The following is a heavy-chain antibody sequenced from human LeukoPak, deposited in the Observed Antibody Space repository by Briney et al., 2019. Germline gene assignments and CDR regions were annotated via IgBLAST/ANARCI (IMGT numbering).Heavy chain of an antibody. CDR3: ARAGSSGHWFDP. V-gene: IGHV3-11*05. D-gene: IGHD6-19*01. CDR2: ISSSSSYT. J-gene: IGHJ5*02. CDR1: GFTFSDYY. Sequence: GGPLRLSCAASGFTFSDYYMSWIRQAPGKGLEWVSYISSSSSYTNYADSVKGRFTISRDNAKNSLYLQMNSLRAEDTAVYYCARAGSSGHWFDPWGQGTLVTVSS.